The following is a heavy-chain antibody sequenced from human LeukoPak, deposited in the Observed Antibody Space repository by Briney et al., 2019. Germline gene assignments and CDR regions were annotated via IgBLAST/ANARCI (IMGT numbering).Heavy chain of an antibody. CDR2: ISGSGGTT. CDR1: GFTFSSFA. Sequence: GGSLRLSCAASGFTFSSFAMSWVRQAPGKGLEWVSTISGSGGTTYYADSVKGRFTISRDNSKNTLYLQMNSLRAEDTAVYYCARRGTGHGMDVWGQGTTVIVSS. D-gene: IGHD1-1*01. CDR3: ARRGTGHGMDV. V-gene: IGHV3-23*01. J-gene: IGHJ6*02.